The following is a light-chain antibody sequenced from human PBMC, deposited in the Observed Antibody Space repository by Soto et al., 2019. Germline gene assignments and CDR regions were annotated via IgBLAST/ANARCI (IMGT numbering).Light chain of an antibody. V-gene: IGLV1-44*01. J-gene: IGLJ3*02. CDR1: SSNIGTYT. Sequence: QSVLTQPPSASGTPGQRVTVSCSGRSSNIGTYTVNWYQQLPGTAPKLLIYTDYQRPSGVPDRFSGSKSGTSASLAINGLHSEDEADYYCASWDDNLNGGVFGGGTKVTVL. CDR2: TDY. CDR3: ASWDDNLNGGV.